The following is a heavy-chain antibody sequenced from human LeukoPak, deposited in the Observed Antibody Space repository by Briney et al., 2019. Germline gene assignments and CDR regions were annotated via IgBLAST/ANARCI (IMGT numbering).Heavy chain of an antibody. CDR3: PRDQLSVYGDYEGDY. D-gene: IGHD4-17*01. V-gene: IGHV1-2*02. Sequence: GASVKVSCKASGYTFTGYYMHWVRQAPGRGLEWMGWINPNSGGTNYAQKFQGRVTMTRDTSISTAYMELSRLRSDDTAVYYCPRDQLSVYGDYEGDYLGQGTLVTVSS. J-gene: IGHJ4*02. CDR1: GYTFTGYY. CDR2: INPNSGGT.